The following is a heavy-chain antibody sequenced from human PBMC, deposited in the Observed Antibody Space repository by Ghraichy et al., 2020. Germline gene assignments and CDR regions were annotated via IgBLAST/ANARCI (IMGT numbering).Heavy chain of an antibody. V-gene: IGHV3-48*02. CDR2: ITSSGRTI. J-gene: IGHJ6*02. Sequence: GGSLRLSCVGSGFTFSGYSMNWVRQSPGKGLEWVSYITSSGRTIFYADSVKGRFTISRDNAQKSLYLQMNSLRDEDTAVYYCARGSRVVRFYDYDGMDVWGQGTTGTVS. D-gene: IGHD4-23*01. CDR3: ARGSRVVRFYDYDGMDV. CDR1: GFTFSGYS.